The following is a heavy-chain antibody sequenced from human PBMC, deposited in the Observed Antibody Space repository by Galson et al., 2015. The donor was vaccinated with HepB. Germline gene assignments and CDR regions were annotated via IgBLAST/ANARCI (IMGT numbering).Heavy chain of an antibody. J-gene: IGHJ3*02. D-gene: IGHD4-17*01. Sequence: SVKVSCKASGYTCTGYYMHWVRQAPGQGLEWRGWINPNSGGTNYAQKFQGWVTITRDTSISTAYMELSRLRSDDTAVYYCARIHDYGAFDIWGQGTMVTVSS. CDR3: ARIHDYGAFDI. V-gene: IGHV1-2*04. CDR2: INPNSGGT. CDR1: GYTCTGYY.